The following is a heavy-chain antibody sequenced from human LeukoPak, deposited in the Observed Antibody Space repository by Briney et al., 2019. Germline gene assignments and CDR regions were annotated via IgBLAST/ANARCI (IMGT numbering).Heavy chain of an antibody. Sequence: GGSLRLSCAASGFTFSSFGMHWVRQAPGKGLEWVAVIWYDGSNKYYADSVKGRFTISRDNSKNALFLQMNSLGAEDTAIYYCVKGGFTYYDDWGQGTLVTVSS. J-gene: IGHJ4*02. CDR3: VKGGFTYYDD. CDR2: IWYDGSNK. V-gene: IGHV3-33*06. D-gene: IGHD3-22*01. CDR1: GFTFSSFG.